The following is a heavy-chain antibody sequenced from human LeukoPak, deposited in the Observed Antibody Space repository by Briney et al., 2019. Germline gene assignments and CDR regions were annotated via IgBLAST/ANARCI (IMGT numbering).Heavy chain of an antibody. J-gene: IGHJ4*02. CDR3: GRDLFDDYSLDY. D-gene: IGHD3-16*01. CDR2: INSDSRLM. CDR1: GFTFSSYS. V-gene: IGHV3-21*01. Sequence: GGSLRLSCAASGFTFSSYSMNWVRQAPGKGLEWVSSINSDSRLMYYAESVKGRFTISRDNARNSLYLQLDSLRAEDTAVYFCGRDLFDDYSLDYWGQGTLVTVSS.